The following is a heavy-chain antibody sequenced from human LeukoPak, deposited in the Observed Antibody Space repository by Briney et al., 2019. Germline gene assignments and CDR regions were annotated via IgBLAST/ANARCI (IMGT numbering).Heavy chain of an antibody. V-gene: IGHV3-7*01. CDR3: ARAYSSSWYWFDY. J-gene: IGHJ4*02. CDR1: GFTFSSYW. CDR2: IKQDGSEK. Sequence: GGSLRLSCAASGFTFSSYWMSWVRQAPGKGLEWVANIKQDGSEKYYVDSVKGRFTIPRDNAKNSLYLQMNSLRVEDTAVYYCARAYSSSWYWFDYWGQGTLVTVSS. D-gene: IGHD6-13*01.